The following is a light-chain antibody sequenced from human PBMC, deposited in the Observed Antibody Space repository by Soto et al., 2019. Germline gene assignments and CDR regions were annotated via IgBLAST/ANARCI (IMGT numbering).Light chain of an antibody. J-gene: IGKJ4*01. Sequence: EIVLTPSPGTLSLSPVERATLSCRASQSVSSSYLAWYQQKPGQAPRLLIFGASNRATGIPDRFSGSGSGTDFTLTISRLEPEDFAVYYCQQFSSYPLTFGGGTKVDIK. CDR3: QQFSSYPLT. CDR1: QSVSSSY. CDR2: GAS. V-gene: IGKV3-20*01.